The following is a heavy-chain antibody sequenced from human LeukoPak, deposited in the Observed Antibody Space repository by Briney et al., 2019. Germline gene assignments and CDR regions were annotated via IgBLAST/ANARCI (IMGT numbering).Heavy chain of an antibody. CDR2: INPNSGGT. J-gene: IGHJ4*02. D-gene: IGHD4-17*01. CDR3: ARDHYGDYSDYFDY. CDR1: GYTFTGYY. Sequence: ASVKVSCKASGYTFTGYYTHWVRQAPGQGLEWMGRINPNSGGTNYAQKLQGRVTMTTDTSTSTAYMELRSLRSDDTAVYYCARDHYGDYSDYFDYWGQGTLVTVSS. V-gene: IGHV1-2*06.